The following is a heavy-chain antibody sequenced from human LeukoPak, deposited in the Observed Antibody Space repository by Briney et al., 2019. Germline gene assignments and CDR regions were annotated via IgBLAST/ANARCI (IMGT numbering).Heavy chain of an antibody. J-gene: IGHJ4*02. V-gene: IGHV3-48*01. Sequence: GGSLRLSCAASGFTFSSYSMNWVRQAPGKGLEWVSYISSSSSTIYYADSVKGRFTISRDNAKNSLYLQMNSLRAEDTALYYCARGKFLEWLFYYFDYWGQGTLVTVSS. CDR2: ISSSSSTI. CDR1: GFTFSSYS. CDR3: ARGKFLEWLFYYFDY. D-gene: IGHD3-3*01.